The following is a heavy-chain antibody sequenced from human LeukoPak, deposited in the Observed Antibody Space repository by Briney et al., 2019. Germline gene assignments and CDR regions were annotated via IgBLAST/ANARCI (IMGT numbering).Heavy chain of an antibody. CDR1: GYTFTGYY. Sequence: ASVKVSCKASGYTFTGYYMHWVRQAPGQGLEWMGRINPNSGGTNYAQKFQGRVTMTRDTSISTAYMELSRLRSDDTAVYYCARLTMVVSPVDYWGQGTLVTVFS. CDR3: ARLTMVVSPVDY. D-gene: IGHD4-23*01. V-gene: IGHV1-2*06. CDR2: INPNSGGT. J-gene: IGHJ4*02.